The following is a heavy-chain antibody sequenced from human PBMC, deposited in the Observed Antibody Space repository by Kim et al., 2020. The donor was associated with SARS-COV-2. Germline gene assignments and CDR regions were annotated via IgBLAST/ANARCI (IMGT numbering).Heavy chain of an antibody. J-gene: IGHJ4*02. CDR1: GFSFSSYW. CDR2: IKQDGSDK. Sequence: GGSLRLSCAASGFSFSSYWMSWVRQAPGKGLEWVANIKQDGSDKYYVDSVKGRFTISRDNAKNSLYLQMNSLRAEDTAVYYCASDSRVGATTNAYWGQGTLVTVSS. CDR3: ASDSRVGATTNAY. D-gene: IGHD1-26*01. V-gene: IGHV3-7*03.